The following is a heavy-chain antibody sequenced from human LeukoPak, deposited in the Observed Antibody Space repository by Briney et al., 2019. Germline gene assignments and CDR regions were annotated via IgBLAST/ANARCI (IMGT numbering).Heavy chain of an antibody. CDR1: GGPVYSYY. V-gene: IGHV4-4*07. CDR2: LYPGVST. Sequence: SETLSLTCTVSGGPVYSYYWSWIRQTAGKGLEWIGRLYPGVSTDYNPSLKSRLIMSLDTSKKQVALKLSGVTAADTAVYYCARLKYYDSTGYTPGHYMDVWGKGTTVTVSS. J-gene: IGHJ6*03. D-gene: IGHD3-22*01. CDR3: ARLKYYDSTGYTPGHYMDV.